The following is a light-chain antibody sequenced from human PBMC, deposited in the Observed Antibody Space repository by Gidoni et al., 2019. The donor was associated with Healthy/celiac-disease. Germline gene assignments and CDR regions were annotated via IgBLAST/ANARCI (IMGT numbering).Light chain of an antibody. CDR2: AAS. V-gene: IGKV1-39*01. CDR3: QQSYSTPQT. CDR1: QSISSY. J-gene: IGKJ4*01. Sequence: DIKMTQHPSSLSASVGDRVTITCRASQSISSYLNWYQQKPGKAPKLLIYAASSLQSGVPSRFSGSGSGTDFTLTISSLQPEDFATYYCQQSYSTPQTFGGGTKVEIK.